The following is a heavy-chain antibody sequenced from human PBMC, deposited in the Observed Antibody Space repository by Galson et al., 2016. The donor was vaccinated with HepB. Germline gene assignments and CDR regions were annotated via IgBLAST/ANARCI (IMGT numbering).Heavy chain of an antibody. J-gene: IGHJ4*02. V-gene: IGHV4-38-2*02. CDR2: IARSGNI. Sequence: LSLTCTVSGYSISSDYFWGWIRQPPVKGLEWIGTIARSGNIHYNPSLKSRVTMSVDTSKNQFSLKLSSVTAADTAVYYCARDGRLGEKGLYDFWGQGTLVTVAS. CDR1: GYSISSDYF. D-gene: IGHD3-10*01. CDR3: ARDGRLGEKGLYDF.